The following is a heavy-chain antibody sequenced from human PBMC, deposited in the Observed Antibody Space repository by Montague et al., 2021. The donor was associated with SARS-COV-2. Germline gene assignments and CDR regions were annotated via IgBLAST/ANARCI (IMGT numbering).Heavy chain of an antibody. D-gene: IGHD4-23*01. CDR1: GGPVSSRRYY. CDR2: IYYSGST. J-gene: IGHJ4*02. Sequence: SETLSLTCTVSGGPVSSRRYYWGWIRQPPGKGLEWIGSIYYSGSTHYNPSLKSRVTISVDTSKNQFSLKLSSVTAADTAVYYCARRGDYGGPRFDYWGQGTLVSVSS. V-gene: IGHV4-39*01. CDR3: ARRGDYGGPRFDY.